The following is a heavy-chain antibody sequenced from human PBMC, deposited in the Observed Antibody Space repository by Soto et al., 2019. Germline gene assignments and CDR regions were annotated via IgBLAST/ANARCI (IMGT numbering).Heavy chain of an antibody. V-gene: IGHV4-30-4*01. J-gene: IGHJ4*02. CDR3: GTVRASWYVDY. CDR2: VSYSWTT. D-gene: IGHD2-2*01. Sequence: PSETLSLTCTVSGGSISSGGYYWSWFRQPPGKGLEWIAYVSYSWTTYYNPSLKSRISISADTCKNQFSLELKSVTVADTAVYYCGTVRASWYVDYWGQGTLVTVSS. CDR1: GGSISSGGYY.